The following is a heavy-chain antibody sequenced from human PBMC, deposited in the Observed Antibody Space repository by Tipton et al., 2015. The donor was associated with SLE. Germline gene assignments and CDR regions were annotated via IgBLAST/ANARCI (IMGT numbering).Heavy chain of an antibody. CDR2: IYYSGST. CDR1: GGSISSSSYY. D-gene: IGHD6-13*01. V-gene: IGHV4-39*01. Sequence: TLSLTCTVSGGSISSSSYYWGWIRQPPGKGLEWIGSIYYSGSTYYNPSLKSRVTISVDTSKNQFSLKLSSVTAADTAVYYSARPIAAAGDWYFDLWGRGTLVTVSS. CDR3: ARPIAAAGDWYFDL. J-gene: IGHJ2*01.